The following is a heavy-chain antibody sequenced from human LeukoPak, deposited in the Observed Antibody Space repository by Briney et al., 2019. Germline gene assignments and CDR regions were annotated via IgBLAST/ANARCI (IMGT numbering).Heavy chain of an antibody. J-gene: IGHJ4*02. CDR2: ISAYNGNT. V-gene: IGHV1-18*01. D-gene: IGHD1-26*01. CDR1: GGTFSSYA. CDR3: AREGVGATTTYFDY. Sequence: ASVKVSCKASGGTFSSYAISWVRQAPGQGLEWMGWISAYNGNTNYAQKLQGRVTMTTDTSTSTAYMELRSLRSDDTAVYYCAREGVGATTTYFDYWGQGTLVTVSS.